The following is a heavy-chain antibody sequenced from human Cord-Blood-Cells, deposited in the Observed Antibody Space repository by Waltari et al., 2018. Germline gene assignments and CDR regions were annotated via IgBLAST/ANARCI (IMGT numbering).Heavy chain of an antibody. D-gene: IGHD1-26*01. CDR1: GGSISSHS. J-gene: IGHJ4*02. CDR3: ARGSGYVDY. CDR2: IYYSGST. V-gene: IGHV4-59*11. Sequence: QVQLQESGPGLVKPSETLSLTCTVSGGSISSHSWSWIRQPPGKGLEWIGYIYYSGSTNYNPSLKSRVTISVDTSKNQFSLKLSSVTAADTAVYYCARGSGYVDYWGQGTLVTVSS.